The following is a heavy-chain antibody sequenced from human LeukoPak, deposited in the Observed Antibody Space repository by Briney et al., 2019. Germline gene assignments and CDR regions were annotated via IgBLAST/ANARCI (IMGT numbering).Heavy chain of an antibody. CDR2: IYYSGST. Sequence: SETLSLTCTVSGGSISSYYWIWIRQPPGKGLEWIGYIYYSGSTNYNPSLKSRVTISVDTSKNQFSLKLSSVTAADTAVYYCARDKGYSSGWGYWFDPWGQGTLVTVSS. V-gene: IGHV4-59*01. CDR1: GGSISSYY. D-gene: IGHD6-19*01. J-gene: IGHJ5*02. CDR3: ARDKGYSSGWGYWFDP.